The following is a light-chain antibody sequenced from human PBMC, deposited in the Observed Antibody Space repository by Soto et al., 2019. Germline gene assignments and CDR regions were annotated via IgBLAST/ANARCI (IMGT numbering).Light chain of an antibody. CDR3: QQYGSSSWT. Sequence: VLSQSPGTLSLSPGERATLSCRASQSVSSSYLAWYQQKPGQAPRLLMYGASSRATGIPDRFSASGSGSDFTLTISRLEPEDFAVYYCQQYGSSSWTFGQGTKVDIK. CDR2: GAS. CDR1: QSVSSSY. J-gene: IGKJ1*01. V-gene: IGKV3-20*01.